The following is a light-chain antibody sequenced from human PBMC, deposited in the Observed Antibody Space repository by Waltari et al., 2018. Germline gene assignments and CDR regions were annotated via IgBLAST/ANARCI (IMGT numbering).Light chain of an antibody. CDR2: DVS. V-gene: IGLV2-11*01. J-gene: IGLJ1*01. CDR3: CSYAGTYTFFV. Sequence: QSALTQPRSLSGSPGQSVTISCTGSSSVVSGYNAVSWYQQFPGKGPKVLIYDVSKRLSGVPDRFSGSKSGNTASLTISGLQAEDDAAYYCCSYAGTYTFFVFGSGTEVTVL. CDR1: SSVVSGYNA.